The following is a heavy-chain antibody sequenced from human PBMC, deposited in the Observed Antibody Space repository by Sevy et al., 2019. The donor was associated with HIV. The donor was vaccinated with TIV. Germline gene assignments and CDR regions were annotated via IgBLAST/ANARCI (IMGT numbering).Heavy chain of an antibody. CDR2: LSFGCGEI. V-gene: IGHV3-23*01. J-gene: IGHJ4*02. Sequence: GGSLGLSCAASRFTFSKYSMSWVRQPPGKGLEWVSTLSFGCGEINYADSVKGRFTISRDNSKSSVYLQMNNLRPEDTAVYYCAREGCTKPHDYWGQGTLVTVSS. D-gene: IGHD2-8*01. CDR1: RFTFSKYS. CDR3: AREGCTKPHDY.